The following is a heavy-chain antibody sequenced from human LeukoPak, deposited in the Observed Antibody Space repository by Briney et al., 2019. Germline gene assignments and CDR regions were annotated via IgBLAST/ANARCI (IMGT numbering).Heavy chain of an antibody. J-gene: IGHJ4*02. CDR2: ISSSRSYK. D-gene: IGHD2-21*02. Sequence: GGALRLSCAASGFTFSSYSMNWVRQAPGKGVEGVSSISSSRSYKYYADSVKGRFTISRDNAKNSLYLQMNSLRAEDTALYCCARDSNCGGDCYIDYWGQGTLVTVSS. CDR3: ARDSNCGGDCYIDY. V-gene: IGHV3-21*01. CDR1: GFTFSSYS.